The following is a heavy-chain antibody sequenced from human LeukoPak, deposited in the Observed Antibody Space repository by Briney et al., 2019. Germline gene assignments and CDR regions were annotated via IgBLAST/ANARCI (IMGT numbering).Heavy chain of an antibody. J-gene: IGHJ3*02. CDR3: ARDRLSMFADPGDWLADAFDI. D-gene: IGHD2/OR15-2a*01. CDR2: ISSRGSTI. CDR1: GFTFSDYY. V-gene: IGHV3-11*01. Sequence: GGSLRLSCAASGFTFSDYYMSWIRQAPGKGLEWVSYISSRGSTIYYADSVKGRFTISRDNAKNSLYLQMNSLRAEDTAAYYCARDRLSMFADPGDWLADAFDIWGQGTMVTVSS.